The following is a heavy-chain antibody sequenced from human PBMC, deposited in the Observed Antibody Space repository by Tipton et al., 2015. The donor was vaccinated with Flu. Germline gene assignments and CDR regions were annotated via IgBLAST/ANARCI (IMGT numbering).Heavy chain of an antibody. V-gene: IGHV1-2*06. J-gene: IGHJ4*02. CDR1: GYTFTGYY. CDR2: INPNSGGT. D-gene: IGHD6-19*01. Sequence: QLVQSGAEVKKPGDSVKVSCKASGYTFTGYYMHWVRQAPGQGLEWMGRINPNSGGTNYAQKFQGRVTMTRDTSISTAYMELSRLKSDDRAVYCGARDSIGKAVAGRAKGVLVYWGQGTLVTVSS. CDR3: ARDSIGKAVAGRAKGVLVY.